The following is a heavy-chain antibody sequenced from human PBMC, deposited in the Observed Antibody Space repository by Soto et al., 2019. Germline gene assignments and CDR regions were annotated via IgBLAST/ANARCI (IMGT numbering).Heavy chain of an antibody. CDR3: ARHRLITFGGVIEAFDY. V-gene: IGHV4-39*01. D-gene: IGHD3-16*02. Sequence: QLQQQESGPGLVKPSETLSLTCTVSGGSISSSSYYWGWIRQPPGKGLEWIGSIYYSGSTYYNPSLKSRVTISVDTSKNQFSLKLSSVTAADTAVYYCARHRLITFGGVIEAFDYWGQGTLVTVSS. CDR2: IYYSGST. J-gene: IGHJ4*02. CDR1: GGSISSSSYY.